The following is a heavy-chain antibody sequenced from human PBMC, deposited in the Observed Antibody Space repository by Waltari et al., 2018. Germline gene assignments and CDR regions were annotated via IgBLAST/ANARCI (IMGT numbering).Heavy chain of an antibody. J-gene: IGHJ1*01. Sequence: VQLVESGGGLVHPGGSLRVSCVVSGFIFADHYMDWVRQAPGKAPEWVGRIANRANSYITEYPASMKGRFTISREESKNLLFLQMTDLKSEDTAIYYCVRGGYYYDSNGGYFQFWGRGTLVTVSS. CDR3: VRGGYYYDSNGGYFQF. CDR2: IANRANSYIT. CDR1: GFIFADHY. V-gene: IGHV3-72*01. D-gene: IGHD3-22*01.